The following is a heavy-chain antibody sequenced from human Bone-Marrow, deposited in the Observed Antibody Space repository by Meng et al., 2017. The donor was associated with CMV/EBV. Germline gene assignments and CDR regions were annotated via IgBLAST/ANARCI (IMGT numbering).Heavy chain of an antibody. Sequence: GESLKISCVASGFTFSSYWMSWVRQAPGKGLEWVANIKQDGSEKYYVDSVKGRFTISRDNAKNSLYLRMHSLRAEDTAVYYCARDSRYGSLGYWGQGTVVTVSS. D-gene: IGHD6-25*01. V-gene: IGHV3-7*01. CDR3: ARDSRYGSLGY. J-gene: IGHJ4*02. CDR2: IKQDGSEK. CDR1: GFTFSSYW.